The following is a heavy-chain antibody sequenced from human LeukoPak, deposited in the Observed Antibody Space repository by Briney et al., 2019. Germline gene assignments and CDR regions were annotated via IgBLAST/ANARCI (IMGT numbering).Heavy chain of an antibody. CDR3: ARWEPNYYDSSGYYRYFDY. V-gene: IGHV4-34*01. CDR1: GGSFSGYY. D-gene: IGHD3-22*01. Sequence: PSETLSLTCAVYGGSFSGYYWSWIRQPPGKGLEWIGEINHSGSTNYNPPLKSRVTISVDTSKNQFSLKLSSVTAADTAVYYCARWEPNYYDSSGYYRYFDYWGQGTLVTVSS. J-gene: IGHJ4*02. CDR2: INHSGST.